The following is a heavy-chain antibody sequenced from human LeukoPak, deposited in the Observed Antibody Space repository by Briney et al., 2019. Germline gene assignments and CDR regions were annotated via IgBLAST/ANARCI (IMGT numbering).Heavy chain of an antibody. CDR2: INSDGSST. V-gene: IGHV3-74*01. D-gene: IGHD6-19*01. J-gene: IGHJ4*02. CDR3: AREHTPYGSGCTAAY. CDR1: GFTFSSYW. Sequence: PGGSLRLSCAASGFTFSSYWMHWVRQAPGKGLVWVSRINSDGSSTICADSVKGRFTISRDNAKNTLYLQMNSLRAEDTAVYYCAREHTPYGSGCTAAYWGQGTLVTVSS.